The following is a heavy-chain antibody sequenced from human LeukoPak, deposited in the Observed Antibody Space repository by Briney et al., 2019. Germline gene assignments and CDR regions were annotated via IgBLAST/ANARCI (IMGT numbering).Heavy chain of an antibody. D-gene: IGHD5-18*01. J-gene: IGHJ4*02. Sequence: PSQTLSLTCTVSGGSISSGGYYWCWIRQHPGKGLEWIGYIYYSGSTYYNPSLKSRVTISVDTSKNQFSLKLSSVTAADTAVYYCARQNWLPYFDYWGQGALVTVSS. CDR1: GGSISSGGYY. CDR3: ARQNWLPYFDY. V-gene: IGHV4-31*03. CDR2: IYYSGST.